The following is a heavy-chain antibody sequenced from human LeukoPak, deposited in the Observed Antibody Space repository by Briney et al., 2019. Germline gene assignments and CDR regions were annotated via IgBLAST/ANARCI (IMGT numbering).Heavy chain of an antibody. CDR1: GFTFSIYA. D-gene: IGHD4-17*01. V-gene: IGHV3-23*01. J-gene: IGHJ4*02. CDR2: ISGSGGST. CDR3: ARDEPTVTTGPPVGS. Sequence: GGSLRLSCAASGFTFSIYAMDWVRQAPGKGLEWVSAISGSGGSTYYADSVKGRFTISRDNSKNTLYLQMHSLRAEDTAVYYCARDEPTVTTGPPVGSWGQGTLVTVSS.